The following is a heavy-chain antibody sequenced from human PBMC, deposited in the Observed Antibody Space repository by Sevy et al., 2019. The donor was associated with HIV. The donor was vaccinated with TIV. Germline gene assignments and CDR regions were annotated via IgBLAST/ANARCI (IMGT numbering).Heavy chain of an antibody. V-gene: IGHV3-23*01. CDR1: GFTLNNYA. CDR3: AKDSYFDNPLFDY. J-gene: IGHJ4*02. Sequence: GGSLRLSCAASGFTLNNYAMNWVRQAPGKGLEWVSGISGSGVSTYYADSVKGRFTISRDNSKNKLYLQMNRLRAEDTAVYYCAKDSYFDNPLFDYWGQGTLVTVSS. CDR2: ISGSGVST. D-gene: IGHD3-22*01.